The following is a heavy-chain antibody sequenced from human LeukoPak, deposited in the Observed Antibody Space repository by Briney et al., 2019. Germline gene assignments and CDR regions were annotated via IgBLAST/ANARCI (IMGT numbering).Heavy chain of an antibody. CDR3: TRVGGSVVPAAIGLDY. D-gene: IGHD2-2*02. V-gene: IGHV4-39*01. CDR1: GGSISSSSYY. Sequence: SETLSLTCTVSGGSISSSSYYWGWIRQPPGKGLEWIGSIYYSGSTYYNPSLKSRVTISVDTSKNQFSLKLTSVTAADTAVYFCTRVGGSVVPAAIGLDYWGQGTLVTVSS. J-gene: IGHJ4*02. CDR2: IYYSGST.